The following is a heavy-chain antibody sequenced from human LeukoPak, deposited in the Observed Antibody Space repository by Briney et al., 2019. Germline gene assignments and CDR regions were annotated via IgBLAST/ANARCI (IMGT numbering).Heavy chain of an antibody. CDR3: ARGGLYYDSSGYYHFDY. D-gene: IGHD3-22*01. Sequence: SVKVSCKASGGTFSSYAISWVRQAPGQGLEWMGGIIPIFGTANYAQKFQGRVTITADESTSTAYMELSSLRSEDTAVYYCARGGLYYDSSGYYHFDYWGQGTLVTVSS. CDR2: IIPIFGTA. J-gene: IGHJ4*02. CDR1: GGTFSSYA. V-gene: IGHV1-69*13.